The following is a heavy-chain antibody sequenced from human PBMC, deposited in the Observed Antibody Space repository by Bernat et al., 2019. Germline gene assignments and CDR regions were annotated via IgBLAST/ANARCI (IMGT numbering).Heavy chain of an antibody. J-gene: IGHJ5*02. D-gene: IGHD3-10*01. V-gene: IGHV4-31*03. Sequence: QVQLQESGPGLVKPSQTLSLTCTVSGGSISSGGYYWSWIRQHPGKGLEWIGYIYYSGSTYYNPSLKSRVTISVDTSKNQFSLKLSSVTAADTAVYYCARDGITMVRGVIAAGFDPWGQGTLVTVSS. CDR1: GGSISSGGYY. CDR2: IYYSGST. CDR3: ARDGITMVRGVIAAGFDP.